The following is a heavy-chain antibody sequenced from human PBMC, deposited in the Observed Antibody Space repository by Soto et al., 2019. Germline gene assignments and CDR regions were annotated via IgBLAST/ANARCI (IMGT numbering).Heavy chain of an antibody. CDR1: GFTFSSYG. J-gene: IGHJ3*02. CDR2: IWYDGSNK. Sequence: QVQLVESGGGVVQRGGSLRLSCAASGFTFSSYGMHWVRPAPGKGLEWVAVIWYDGSNKYYADSVKGRYTISRDDSKNTVYLQMNSLGAEDTAVYYCTRDPLIAVAAYDAFDIWGQGTSVTVSS. D-gene: IGHD6-19*01. V-gene: IGHV3-33*01. CDR3: TRDPLIAVAAYDAFDI.